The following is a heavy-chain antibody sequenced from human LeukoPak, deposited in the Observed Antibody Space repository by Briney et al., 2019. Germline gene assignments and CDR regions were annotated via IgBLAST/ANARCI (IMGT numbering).Heavy chain of an antibody. CDR3: AREATMTMVVTTGGMDV. D-gene: IGHD4/OR15-4a*01. CDR1: GYTFTNYY. J-gene: IGHJ6*02. Sequence: ASVKVSCKASGYTFTNYYIYWVRQAPGQGLEWMGIINPRGGSTSYAQKFQGRVTMTRDTSTSTVYMEMSSLRSEDTAVYYCAREATMTMVVTTGGMDVWGQGTTVSVSS. V-gene: IGHV1-46*01. CDR2: INPRGGST.